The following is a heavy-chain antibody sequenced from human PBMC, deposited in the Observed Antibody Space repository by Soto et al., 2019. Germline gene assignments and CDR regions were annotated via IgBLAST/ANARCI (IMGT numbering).Heavy chain of an antibody. J-gene: IGHJ6*02. CDR1: GYSFTSYW. D-gene: IGHD2-2*01. V-gene: IGHV5-51*01. Sequence: GESLKISCKGSGYSFTSYWIGWVRQMPGKVLEWMGIIYPGDSDTRYSPSFQGQVTISADKSISTAYLQWSSLKASDTAMYYCARHWQYCSSTSCFYGMDVWGQGXTVTVSS. CDR3: ARHWQYCSSTSCFYGMDV. CDR2: IYPGDSDT.